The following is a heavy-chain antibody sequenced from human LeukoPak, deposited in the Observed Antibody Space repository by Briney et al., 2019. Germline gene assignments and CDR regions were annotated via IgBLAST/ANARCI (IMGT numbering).Heavy chain of an antibody. D-gene: IGHD5-24*01. Sequence: ASVKVSCKASGYTFTGYYMHWVRQAPGQGLEWMRWINPNSGGTNYAQKFQGRVTMTRDTSISTAYMELSRLRSDDTAVYYCARDQRWLQFRASNNFDYWGQGTLVTVSS. J-gene: IGHJ4*02. CDR2: INPNSGGT. CDR1: GYTFTGYY. V-gene: IGHV1-2*02. CDR3: ARDQRWLQFRASNNFDY.